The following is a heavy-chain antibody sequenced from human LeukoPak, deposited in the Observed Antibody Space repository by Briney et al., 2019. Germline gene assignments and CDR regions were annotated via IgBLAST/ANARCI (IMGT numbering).Heavy chain of an antibody. CDR2: IYSGGMT. V-gene: IGHV3-53*01. Sequence: GGSLRLSCAVSGFTVSSNYMNWVRQAPGKGLEWVSVIYSGGMTYYADSVKGRFTISRDTSKNTLYLQMVSLRDEDTAVYYCARERRYCSGDNCYSGYDYWGRGTLVTFSS. D-gene: IGHD2-15*01. J-gene: IGHJ4*02. CDR3: ARERRYCSGDNCYSGYDY. CDR1: GFTVSSNY.